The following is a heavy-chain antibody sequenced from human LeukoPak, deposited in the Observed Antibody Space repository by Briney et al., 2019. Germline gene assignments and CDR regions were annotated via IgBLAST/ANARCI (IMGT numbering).Heavy chain of an antibody. CDR1: GFTFDDYG. CDR2: INWNGGST. CDR3: ARAKSTIFGVVTGYFDY. J-gene: IGHJ4*02. D-gene: IGHD3-3*01. Sequence: GGSLRLSCVASGFTFDDYGMSWVRQAPGKGLEWVSGINWNGGSTGYADSVKGRFTISRDNAKNSLYLQMNSLRAEDTALYYCARAKSTIFGVVTGYFDYWGQGTLVTVSS. V-gene: IGHV3-20*04.